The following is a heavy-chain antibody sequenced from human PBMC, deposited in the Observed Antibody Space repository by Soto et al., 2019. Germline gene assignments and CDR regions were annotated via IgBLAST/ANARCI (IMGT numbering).Heavy chain of an antibody. CDR2: IYPGDSDT. D-gene: IGHD3-10*01. Sequence: EVQLVQSGAEVKKPGESLKISCKASGYTFSNYWIDWVRQMPGKGLEWVGIIYPGDSDTIYSPSFQGQVTISADKSTNTAYLQWSSRGASDTAMYYGAGPKVQGSRYFGVDVWAQGTPVTVSS. CDR1: GYTFSNYW. J-gene: IGHJ6*02. CDR3: AGPKVQGSRYFGVDV. V-gene: IGHV5-51*03.